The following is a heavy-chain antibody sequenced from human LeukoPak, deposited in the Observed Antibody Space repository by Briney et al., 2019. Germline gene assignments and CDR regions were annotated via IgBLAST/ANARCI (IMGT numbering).Heavy chain of an antibody. V-gene: IGHV4-34*01. J-gene: IGHJ4*02. Sequence: SETLSLTCAVYGGSFSGYYWSWIRQPPGKGLEWIGEINHSGSTNYNPSLKSRVTISVDTSKNQFSLKLSSVTAADTAVYCCARRGYCSSTSCSGYFDYWGQGTLVTVSS. CDR2: INHSGST. CDR1: GGSFSGYY. D-gene: IGHD2-2*01. CDR3: ARRGYCSSTSCSGYFDY.